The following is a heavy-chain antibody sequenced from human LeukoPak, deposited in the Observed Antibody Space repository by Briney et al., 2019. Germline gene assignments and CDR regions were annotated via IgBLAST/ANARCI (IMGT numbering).Heavy chain of an antibody. J-gene: IGHJ3*02. CDR1: GFTFSTYN. D-gene: IGHD1-26*01. V-gene: IGHV3-48*01. Sequence: GGSLRLSCAASGFTFSTYNLNWVRQAPGKGLEWVSFISSSSSPTYYADSVKGRFTISRDNAKNSLYLQMNSLRAEDTAEYYCARGLGKGAFDIWGQGTMVTVSS. CDR2: ISSSSSPT. CDR3: ARGLGKGAFDI.